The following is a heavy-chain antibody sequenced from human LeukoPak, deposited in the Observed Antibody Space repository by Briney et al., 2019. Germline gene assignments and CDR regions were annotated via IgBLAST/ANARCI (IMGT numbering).Heavy chain of an antibody. CDR3: ARAGGGAAAVDY. J-gene: IGHJ4*02. Sequence: GGSLRLSCAASGFTFSSYSMNWVRQAPGKGLEWVSSISSSSSYIYYADSVKGRFTISRDNAKNSLYLQMNSLRAEETAVYYCARAGGGAAAVDYWGQGTLVTVSS. CDR2: ISSSSSYI. D-gene: IGHD6-13*01. V-gene: IGHV3-21*01. CDR1: GFTFSSYS.